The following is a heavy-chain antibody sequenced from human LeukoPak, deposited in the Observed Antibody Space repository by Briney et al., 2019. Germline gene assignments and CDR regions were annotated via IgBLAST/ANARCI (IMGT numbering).Heavy chain of an antibody. Sequence: QPGRSLRLSCAASGFTFSSYAMHWVRQAPGKGLEWVAVISYDGSNKYYADSVKGRFTISRDNSKNTLYLQMNSLRAEDTAVYYCARDSRTAMVIYYYYGMDVWGQGTTVTVSS. CDR2: ISYDGSNK. D-gene: IGHD5-18*01. CDR1: GFTFSSYA. V-gene: IGHV3-30-3*01. J-gene: IGHJ6*02. CDR3: ARDSRTAMVIYYYYGMDV.